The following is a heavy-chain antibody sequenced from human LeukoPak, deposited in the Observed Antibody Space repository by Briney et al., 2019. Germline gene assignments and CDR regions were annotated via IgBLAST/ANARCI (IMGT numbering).Heavy chain of an antibody. CDR3: ARERGTYYDFWSGYSNYYYMDV. J-gene: IGHJ6*03. V-gene: IGHV1-18*01. D-gene: IGHD3-3*01. CDR2: ISAYNGNT. Sequence: ASVKVSCKASGYTFTSYGISWVRQAPGQGLEWMGWISAYNGNTNYAQKLQGRVTMTTDTSTGTAYMELRSLRSDDTAVYYCARERGTYYDFWSGYSNYYYMDVWGKGTTVTVSS. CDR1: GYTFTSYG.